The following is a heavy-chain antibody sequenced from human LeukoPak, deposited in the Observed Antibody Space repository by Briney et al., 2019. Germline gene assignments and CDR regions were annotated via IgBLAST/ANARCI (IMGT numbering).Heavy chain of an antibody. CDR1: GGSISSGGYY. J-gene: IGHJ4*02. D-gene: IGHD6-13*01. CDR3: ARGVYIXAAQYGX. CDR2: IYYSGST. Sequence: PSETLSLTCTVSGGSISSGGYYWSWIRQHPGKGLEWIGYIYYSGSTYYNPSLKSRVTISVDTSKNQFSLKLSSVTAADTAVYYCARGVYIXAAQYGXWGQGTLVTVS. V-gene: IGHV4-31*03.